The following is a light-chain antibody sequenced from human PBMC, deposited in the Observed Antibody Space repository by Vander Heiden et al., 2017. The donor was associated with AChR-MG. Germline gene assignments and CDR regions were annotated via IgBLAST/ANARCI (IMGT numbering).Light chain of an antibody. Sequence: EFVLPQSPATLSLSPGERATLSCRASQSVRSYLAWYQQKPGQAPRLLIYDASNRATGIPARFSGSGSGTDFTLTISSLEPEDFAVYYCQQRSNWSWTFGQGTKVEIK. CDR1: QSVRSY. CDR3: QQRSNWSWT. J-gene: IGKJ1*01. CDR2: DAS. V-gene: IGKV3-11*01.